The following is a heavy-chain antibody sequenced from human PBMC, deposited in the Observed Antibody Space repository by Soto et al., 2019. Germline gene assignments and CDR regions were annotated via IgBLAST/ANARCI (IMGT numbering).Heavy chain of an antibody. V-gene: IGHV1-46*01. J-gene: IGHJ6*02. Sequence: QVQLVQSGAEVKKPGASVKVSCKASGYTLTTFFMHWVRQAPGQGLEWMGVINPGYPAGRSTTYAQKXQXXXTXXTXTSTSTVYMELSRLRSDDTAVYYCAREAIVAGATTGMDVWGQGTTVTVSS. D-gene: IGHD1-26*01. CDR2: INPGYPAGRST. CDR3: AREAIVAGATTGMDV. CDR1: GYTLTTFF.